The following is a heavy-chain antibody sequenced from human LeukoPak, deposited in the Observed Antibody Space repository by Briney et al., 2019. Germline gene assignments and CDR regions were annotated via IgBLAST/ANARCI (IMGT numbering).Heavy chain of an antibody. CDR3: ARDAGLGYDILTGYYRKGMDV. CDR2: IYYSGST. CDR1: GGSVSRGSYY. D-gene: IGHD3-9*01. V-gene: IGHV4-61*01. Sequence: ASETLSLTCTVSGGSVSRGSYYWSWIRQPPGKGLEWIGYIYYSGSTNYNPSLKSRVTISVDTSKNQFSLKLSSVTAADTAVYYCARDAGLGYDILTGYYRKGMDVWGQGTTVTVSS. J-gene: IGHJ6*02.